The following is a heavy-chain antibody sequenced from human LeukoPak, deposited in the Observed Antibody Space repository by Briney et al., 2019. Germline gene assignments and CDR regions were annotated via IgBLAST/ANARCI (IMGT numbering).Heavy chain of an antibody. V-gene: IGHV3-7*01. D-gene: IGHD1-26*01. J-gene: IGHJ4*02. CDR3: ARLGGSYYTY. Sequence: ESLRLSCVASGFAFSSYWMTWVRQAPGKGLEWVANIRQDGGEEYYVDSVKGRFTISRDNAKNSLFLQMNSLRVEDTAVYYCARLGGSYYTYWGQGTLVTVSS. CDR2: IRQDGGEE. CDR1: GFAFSSYW.